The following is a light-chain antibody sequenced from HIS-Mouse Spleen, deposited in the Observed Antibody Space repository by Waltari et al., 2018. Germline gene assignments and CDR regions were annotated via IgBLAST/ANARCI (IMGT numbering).Light chain of an antibody. CDR1: ALPKTY. Sequence: SYELPQPPSLSVSPGQTVRITCSGDALPKTYAYSYQQKSGQAPVLVIYEDSKRPSGIPERFSGSSSGTMATLTISGAQVEDEADYYCYSTDSSGNHRVFGGGTKLTVL. CDR2: EDS. J-gene: IGLJ2*01. CDR3: YSTDSSGNHRV. V-gene: IGLV3-10*01.